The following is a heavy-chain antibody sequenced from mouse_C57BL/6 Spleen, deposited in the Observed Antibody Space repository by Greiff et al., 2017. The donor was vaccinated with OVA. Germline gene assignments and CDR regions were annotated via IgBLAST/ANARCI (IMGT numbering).Heavy chain of an antibody. V-gene: IGHV1-50*01. D-gene: IGHD2-4*01. J-gene: IGHJ1*03. Sequence: VQLQQPGAELVKPGASVKLSCKASGYTFTSYWMQWVKQRPGQGLEWIGEIDPSDSYTNYNQKFKGKATLTVDTSSSTAYMQLSSLTSEDSAVYYCARGDYDYGWYFDVWGTGTTVTVSS. CDR1: GYTFTSYW. CDR2: IDPSDSYT. CDR3: ARGDYDYGWYFDV.